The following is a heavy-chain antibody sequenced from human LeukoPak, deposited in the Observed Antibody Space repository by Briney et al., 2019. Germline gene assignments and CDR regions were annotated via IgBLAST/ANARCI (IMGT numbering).Heavy chain of an antibody. D-gene: IGHD2-15*01. CDR2: ISSNGGST. Sequence: GGSLRLSCAASGFTFSSYAMHWVRQAPGKGLEYVSAISSNGGSTYYANSVKGRFTIFRENEKNTLYLQMGSLRDEDMAVYYCARSGYCSGGSCYVDYWGQGALVTVS. V-gene: IGHV3-64*01. J-gene: IGHJ4*02. CDR3: ARSGYCSGGSCYVDY. CDR1: GFTFSSYA.